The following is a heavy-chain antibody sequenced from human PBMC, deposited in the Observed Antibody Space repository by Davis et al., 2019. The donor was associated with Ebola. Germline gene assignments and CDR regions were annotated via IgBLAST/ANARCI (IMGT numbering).Heavy chain of an antibody. J-gene: IGHJ4*02. CDR1: GFTFSSYA. CDR3: ARDPRYCSSTSCYYNFDY. Sequence: PGGSLRLSCAASGFTFSSYAMSWVRQAPGKGLEWVAVIWYDGSNKYYADSVKGRFTISRDNSKNTLYLQMNSLRAEDTAVYYCARDPRYCSSTSCYYNFDYWGQGTLVTVSS. CDR2: IWYDGSNK. D-gene: IGHD2-2*01. V-gene: IGHV3-33*08.